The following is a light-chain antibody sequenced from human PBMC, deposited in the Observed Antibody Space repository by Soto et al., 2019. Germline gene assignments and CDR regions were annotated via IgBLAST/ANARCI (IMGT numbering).Light chain of an antibody. V-gene: IGKV3-15*01. CDR3: QQYNHWPQT. CDR2: DAS. CDR1: QRVTSK. Sequence: EIVMTQSPATLSMSPGERATLSRRPSQRVTSKLAWYQQKPGQAPRLLIYDASTRATGPPARFSGTGSGSEFALTITSLQSEECAVYYCQQYNHWPQTFGQGTKV. J-gene: IGKJ1*01.